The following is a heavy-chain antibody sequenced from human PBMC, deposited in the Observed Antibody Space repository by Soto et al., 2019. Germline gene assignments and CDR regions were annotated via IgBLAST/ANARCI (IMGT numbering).Heavy chain of an antibody. V-gene: IGHV3-7*01. Sequence: GGSLRLSCAASGFTFSSYWMSWVRQAPGKGLEWVANIKQDGSEKYYVDSVKGQFTISRDNAKNSLYLQMNRLRAEDTAVYYCAGAADYYGSGSYYNEYYYYGMDVWGQGTTVTVSS. J-gene: IGHJ6*02. CDR1: GFTFSSYW. CDR2: IKQDGSEK. CDR3: AGAADYYGSGSYYNEYYYYGMDV. D-gene: IGHD3-10*01.